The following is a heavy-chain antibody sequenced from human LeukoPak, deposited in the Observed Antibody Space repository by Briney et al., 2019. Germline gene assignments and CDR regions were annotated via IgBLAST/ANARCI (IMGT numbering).Heavy chain of an antibody. CDR3: ARGHPHGWELYLDY. CDR1: GFTVSSNE. Sequence: GGSLRLSCAASGFTVSSNEMSWVRQAPGKGLEWVSAISGSGGSTCYADSVKGRFTVSRDNSKNTLYLQMNSLRVEDTAVYYCARGHPHGWELYLDYWGQGTLVTVSS. V-gene: IGHV3-23*01. D-gene: IGHD1-26*01. CDR2: ISGSGGST. J-gene: IGHJ4*02.